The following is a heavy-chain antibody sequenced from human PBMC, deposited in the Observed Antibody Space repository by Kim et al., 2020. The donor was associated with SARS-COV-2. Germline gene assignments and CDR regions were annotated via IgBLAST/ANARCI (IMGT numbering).Heavy chain of an antibody. CDR1: GFTFGDYA. J-gene: IGHJ6*02. V-gene: IGHV3-49*04. CDR3: TRAGITMVRGEQVCGMDV. CDR2: IRSKAYGGTT. D-gene: IGHD3-10*01. Sequence: GGSLRLSCTASGFTFGDYAMSWVRQAPGKGLEWVGFIRSKAYGGTTEYAASVKGRFTISRDDSKSIAYLQMNSLKTEDTAVYYCTRAGITMVRGEQVCGMDVWGQGTTVTVSS.